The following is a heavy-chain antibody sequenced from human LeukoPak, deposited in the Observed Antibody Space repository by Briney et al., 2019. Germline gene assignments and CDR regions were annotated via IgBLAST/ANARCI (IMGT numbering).Heavy chain of an antibody. CDR1: GGSISSSGYS. V-gene: IGHV4-39*01. J-gene: IGHJ5*02. CDR2: IYYSGST. Sequence: PSEALSLTCTVSGGSISSSGYSWGWIRQPPGKGLEWIASIYYSGSTYYNPSLKSRVTISVDTSKNQLSLKLSSLTAADTAVYYCAGHEYSGSYYGLSWFDPWGQGTLVTVSS. D-gene: IGHD1-26*01. CDR3: AGHEYSGSYYGLSWFDP.